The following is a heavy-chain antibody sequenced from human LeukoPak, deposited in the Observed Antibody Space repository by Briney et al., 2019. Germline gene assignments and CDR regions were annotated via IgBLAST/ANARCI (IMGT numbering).Heavy chain of an antibody. J-gene: IGHJ6*02. Sequence: PSETLSLTCTVSGGSISSSSYYWGWIRPPPGKGLDGIVSIYCSGSTYYNPSLKSRVTISVDTSKNQFSLKLSSVTAADTAVYHCARSSSTVVRGNYYYGMDVWGQGTTVTVS. CDR1: GGSISSSSYY. CDR2: IYCSGST. CDR3: ARSSSTVVRGNYYYGMDV. V-gene: IGHV4-39*07. D-gene: IGHD4-23*01.